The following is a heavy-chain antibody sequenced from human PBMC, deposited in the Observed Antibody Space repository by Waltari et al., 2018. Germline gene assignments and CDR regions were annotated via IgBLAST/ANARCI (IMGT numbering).Heavy chain of an antibody. CDR2: IYYSGST. CDR3: ARGEQWLAFDF. V-gene: IGHV4-59*01. D-gene: IGHD6-19*01. J-gene: IGHJ4*02. Sequence: QVQLQESGPGLVKPSETLSLTCTVSGGSISGYYWSWIRQPPGKGLEWIGYIYYSGSTNYNPSLMSRVTIAVETARNQFSLKLSSVTAADTAVYYCARGEQWLAFDFWGQGTLVSVSS. CDR1: GGSISGYY.